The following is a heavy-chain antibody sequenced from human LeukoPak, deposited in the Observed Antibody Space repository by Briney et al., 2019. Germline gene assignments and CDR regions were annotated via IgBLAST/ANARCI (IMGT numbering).Heavy chain of an antibody. CDR2: IYSGGRT. Sequence: GGSLRLSCAASGFTVSNSYMSWVRQAPGKGLEWVSLIYSGGRTDYADSVKGRFTISRDNSKNTLYLQMNSLRAEDTAVYYCVRKGGSSWFFDLWRQGTLVTVSS. CDR3: VRKGGSSWFFDL. J-gene: IGHJ5*02. CDR1: GFTVSNSY. V-gene: IGHV3-53*01. D-gene: IGHD6-13*01.